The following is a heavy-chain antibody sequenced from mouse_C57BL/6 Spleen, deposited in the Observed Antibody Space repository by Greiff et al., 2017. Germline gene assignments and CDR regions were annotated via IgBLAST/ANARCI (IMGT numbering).Heavy chain of an antibody. Sequence: EVKVEESGPGLVKPSQSLSLTCSVTGYSITSGYYWNWIRQFPGNKLEWMGYISYDGSNNYNPSLKNRISITRDTSKNQFFLKLNSVTTEDTATYYCARAHGSSYYAMDYWGQGTSVTVSS. CDR2: ISYDGSN. CDR3: ARAHGSSYYAMDY. CDR1: GYSITSGYY. D-gene: IGHD1-1*01. V-gene: IGHV3-6*01. J-gene: IGHJ4*01.